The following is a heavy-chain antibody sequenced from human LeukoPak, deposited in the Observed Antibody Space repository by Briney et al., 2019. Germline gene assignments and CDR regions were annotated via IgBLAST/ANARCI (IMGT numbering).Heavy chain of an antibody. D-gene: IGHD4-17*01. Sequence: GASVKVSCKASGYTFTSYGISWVRQAPGQGLEWMGWISAYNGNTNYAQKLQGRVTMTTDTSTSTAYMELRSLRSDDTAVYYCARGPWSNGDRYGMDVWGQGTTVTVSS. CDR1: GYTFTSYG. CDR3: ARGPWSNGDRYGMDV. CDR2: ISAYNGNT. V-gene: IGHV1-18*01. J-gene: IGHJ6*02.